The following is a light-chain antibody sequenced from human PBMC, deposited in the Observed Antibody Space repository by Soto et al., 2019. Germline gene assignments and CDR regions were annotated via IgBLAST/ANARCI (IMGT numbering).Light chain of an antibody. Sequence: QSVLTQPRSVSGSPGQSVTISCTGTSSDVGGYNYVSRYQQHPGKAPKLMVYDVSKRPSGVPDRFSGSKSGNTASLTISGLQAEDKADYYCCSYAGSSYVSGPGTKVTVL. V-gene: IGLV2-11*01. CDR2: DVS. CDR1: SSDVGGYNY. CDR3: CSYAGSSYV. J-gene: IGLJ1*01.